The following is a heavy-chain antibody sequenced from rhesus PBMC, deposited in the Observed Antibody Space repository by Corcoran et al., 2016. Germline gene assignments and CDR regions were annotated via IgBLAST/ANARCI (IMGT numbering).Heavy chain of an antibody. D-gene: IGHD6-43*01. Sequence: QVQLQESGPAVVKPSETLSLICAVSGGSLSSSNCWAWFCQFPGKGLEWIGCIYGSAASIFYSPSLKSRVTLSIDTSKNQFSLKLSSVTAADTAVYFCARHLGSSYGWRFDVWGAGVLVTVSS. V-gene: IGHV4-93*02. CDR2: IYGSAASI. CDR3: ARHLGSSYGWRFDV. J-gene: IGHJ5-1*01. CDR1: GGSLSSSNC.